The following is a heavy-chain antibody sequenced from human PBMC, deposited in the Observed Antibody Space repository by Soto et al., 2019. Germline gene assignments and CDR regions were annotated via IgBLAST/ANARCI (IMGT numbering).Heavy chain of an antibody. V-gene: IGHV4-59*01. CDR3: ARERFTMTGGVITTAWFDP. CDR2: ISNGGTS. Sequence: SETLSLTCSVSGGSISSYYWNWIRQAPGKGLEWIGYISNGGTSYYNPSLRGRVTISADTSKNQFSLKMTSVTAADTAVYFCARERFTMTGGVITTAWFDPWGPGTRVTVSS. CDR1: GGSISSYY. D-gene: IGHD3-16*02. J-gene: IGHJ5*02.